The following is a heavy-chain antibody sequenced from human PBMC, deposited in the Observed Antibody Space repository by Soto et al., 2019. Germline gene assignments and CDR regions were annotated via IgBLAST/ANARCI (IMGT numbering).Heavy chain of an antibody. J-gene: IGHJ4*02. CDR3: AKDNRITQKYGYSYGEAFDY. CDR1: GFTFSSYA. CDR2: ISGSGGST. Sequence: GGSLRLSCAASGFTFSSYAMSWVRQAPGKGLEWVSAISGSGGSTYYADSVKGRFTISRDNSKNTLYLQMNSLRAEDTAVYYCAKDNRITQKYGYSYGEAFDYWGQGTLVTVSS. V-gene: IGHV3-23*01. D-gene: IGHD5-18*01.